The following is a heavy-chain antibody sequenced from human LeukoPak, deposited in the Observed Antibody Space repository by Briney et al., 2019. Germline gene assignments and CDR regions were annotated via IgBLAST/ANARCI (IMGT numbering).Heavy chain of an antibody. V-gene: IGHV3-53*01. D-gene: IGHD3-22*01. CDR2: IYSGGST. J-gene: IGHJ6*03. Sequence: GGSLRLSCVASGFTVSSNYMSWVRQAPGKGLEWVSVIYSGGSTYYADSVKGRFTISRDNSKNTLYLQMNSLRAEDTAVYYCASDSRYYYDSSGYGNYYYYYMDVWGKGTTVTVSS. CDR3: ASDSRYYYDSSGYGNYYYYYMDV. CDR1: GFTVSSNY.